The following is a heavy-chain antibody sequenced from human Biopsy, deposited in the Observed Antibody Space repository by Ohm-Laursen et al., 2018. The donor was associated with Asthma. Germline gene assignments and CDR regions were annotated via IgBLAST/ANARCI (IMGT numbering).Heavy chain of an antibody. V-gene: IGHV4-31*03. J-gene: IGHJ5*01. CDR1: GGSISSGAYF. D-gene: IGHD2-2*01. CDR3: ARDLAGHCTSASCYGLDS. CDR2: INYSGTT. Sequence: TLSLTCSVSGGSISSGAYFWSWARQHPGKGLEWIGYINYSGTTYYNPSLKSRVTIAVETSKNQFSLTLTSVTAADTALYYCARDLAGHCTSASCYGLDSWGQGAQVTVSS.